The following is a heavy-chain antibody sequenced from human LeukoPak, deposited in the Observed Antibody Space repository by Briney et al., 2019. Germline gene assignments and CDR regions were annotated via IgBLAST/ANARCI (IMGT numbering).Heavy chain of an antibody. J-gene: IGHJ4*02. CDR1: GFTFSSYG. CDR3: ARDHSSGYYGY. D-gene: IGHD3-22*01. V-gene: IGHV3-7*01. Sequence: GGSLRPSCAASGFTFSSYGMSWFRQAPGKGLEWVANIKQDGSEKYYVDSVKGRFTISRDNAKNSLYLQMNSLRAEDTAVYYCARDHSSGYYGYWGQGTLVTVSS. CDR2: IKQDGSEK.